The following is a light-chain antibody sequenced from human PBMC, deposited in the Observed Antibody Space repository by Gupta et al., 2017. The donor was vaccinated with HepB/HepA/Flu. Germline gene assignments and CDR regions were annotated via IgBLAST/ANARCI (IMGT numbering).Light chain of an antibody. Sequence: QSVLTQPPSVSGAPGQRVTIPCTGSSSNIGAGFDVHWYQQLPGTAPKLLIYGNSNRPSGVPDRFSGSKSCTSASLAITGLQAEDEADYYCQSYDNSLSSVLFGGGTKLTVL. V-gene: IGLV1-40*01. J-gene: IGLJ2*01. CDR2: GNS. CDR1: SSNIGAGFD. CDR3: QSYDNSLSSVL.